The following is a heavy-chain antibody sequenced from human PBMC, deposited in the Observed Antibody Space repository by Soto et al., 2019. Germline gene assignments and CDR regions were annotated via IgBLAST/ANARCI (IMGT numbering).Heavy chain of an antibody. V-gene: IGHV1-18*01. CDR1: GYTFTSYG. CDR3: ARDFRPAYSSSSPDAFDI. CDR2: ISAYNGNT. D-gene: IGHD6-6*01. J-gene: IGHJ3*02. Sequence: QVPLVQSGAEVKKPGASVKVSCKASGYTFTSYGISWVRQAPGQGLEWMGWISAYNGNTNYAQKLQGRVTMTTDTSTSTAYMELRSLRSDDTAVYYCARDFRPAYSSSSPDAFDIWGQGTMVTVSS.